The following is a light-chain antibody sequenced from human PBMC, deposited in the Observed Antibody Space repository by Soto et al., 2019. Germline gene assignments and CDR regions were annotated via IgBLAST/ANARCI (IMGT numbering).Light chain of an antibody. V-gene: IGLV1-40*01. Sequence: QSVLTQPPSVSGAPGQTVTISCTGSRSNIGAGYDIHWYQFLPGTAPKLLLYSFNKRPSGIPDRFSGSKSGTSASLAITGLRPEDEADYYCQSYDDSLSGSGVFGTGTKLTVL. CDR2: SFN. J-gene: IGLJ1*01. CDR1: RSNIGAGYD. CDR3: QSYDDSLSGSGV.